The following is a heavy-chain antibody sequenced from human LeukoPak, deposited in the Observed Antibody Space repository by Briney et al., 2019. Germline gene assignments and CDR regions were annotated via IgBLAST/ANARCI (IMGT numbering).Heavy chain of an antibody. D-gene: IGHD2-15*01. CDR2: LSYSGSP. Sequence: SETLSLTCTVSGASISTSDDYWGWIRQPPGKGLEWIGSLSYSGSPYYNPSLKTRVTISVDTSKNQFSLKLNSLTAADTAVYYCARPSSVAAQSLVEDYYYYMDVWGKGTTVTVSS. V-gene: IGHV4-39*07. CDR3: ARPSSVAAQSLVEDYYYYMDV. CDR1: GASISTSDDY. J-gene: IGHJ6*03.